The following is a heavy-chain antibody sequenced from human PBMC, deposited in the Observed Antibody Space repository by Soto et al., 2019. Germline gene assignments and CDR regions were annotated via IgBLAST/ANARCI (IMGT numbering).Heavy chain of an antibody. V-gene: IGHV1-69*12. CDR1: GGTFSSYV. CDR3: ARQGSNEYYYYGMDG. D-gene: IGHD3-10*01. Sequence: QVQLVQSGAEVKKPGSWVKFSGKASGGTFSSYVINWVRQAPGQGLAWLEGIIGIFGPPDYAQRFRGRVTITADESTSTAYMELSSLRSEDTDVYYCARQGSNEYYYYGMDGWGQGTTVTVSS. J-gene: IGHJ6*02. CDR2: IIGIFGPP.